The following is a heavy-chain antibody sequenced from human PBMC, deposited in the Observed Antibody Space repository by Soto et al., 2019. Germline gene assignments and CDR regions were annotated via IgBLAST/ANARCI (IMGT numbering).Heavy chain of an antibody. CDR3: AREAGIVGATD. CDR2: IIPILGIA. D-gene: IGHD1-26*01. CDR1: GGTFSSYT. J-gene: IGHJ4*02. Sequence: QVQLVQSGAEVKKPGSSVKVSCKASGGTFSSYTISWVRQAPGQGLEWMGRIIPILGIANYAQKFQGRVTITADKSTSTAYMELSSLRSQDTAVYYCAREAGIVGATDWGQGTLVTVSS. V-gene: IGHV1-69*08.